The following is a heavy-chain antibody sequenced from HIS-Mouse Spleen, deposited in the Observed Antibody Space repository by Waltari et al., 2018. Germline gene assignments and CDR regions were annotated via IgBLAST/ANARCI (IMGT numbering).Heavy chain of an antibody. CDR3: ARSPYYDFWSGYSDNWFDP. J-gene: IGHJ5*02. CDR1: GGSISRGGYY. Sequence: QVQLQESGPGLVKPSQTLSLTCTVPGGSISRGGYYWRWIRQHPVQCLEWIGYIYYSGSTYYNPSLKSRVTISVDTSKNQFSLKLSSVTAADTAVYYCARSPYYDFWSGYSDNWFDPWGQGTLVTVSS. CDR2: IYYSGST. V-gene: IGHV4-31*03. D-gene: IGHD3-3*01.